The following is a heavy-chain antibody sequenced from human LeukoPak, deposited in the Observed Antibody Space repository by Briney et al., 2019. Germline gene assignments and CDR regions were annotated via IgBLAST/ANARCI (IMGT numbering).Heavy chain of an antibody. Sequence: GGSLRLSCAASGFTFSSYSMTWVRQAPGKGLEWVSSISSSSSYIYYADSVKGRFTISRDNAKNTLYLQMNSLRVEDTAMYYCARIPPGRYCSGGSCYGPPNYYFDLWGRGTLVTVSS. CDR1: GFTFSSYS. D-gene: IGHD2-15*01. CDR3: ARIPPGRYCSGGSCYGPPNYYFDL. J-gene: IGHJ2*01. CDR2: ISSSSSYI. V-gene: IGHV3-21*01.